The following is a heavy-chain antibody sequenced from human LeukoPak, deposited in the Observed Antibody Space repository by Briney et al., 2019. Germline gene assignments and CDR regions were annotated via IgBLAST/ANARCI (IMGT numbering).Heavy chain of an antibody. CDR2: ISYDGSNA. D-gene: IGHD6-19*01. J-gene: IGHJ4*02. Sequence: GGSLRLSCAVSGFAFSDYGMHWVRQAPGKGLEWVAVISYDGSNAYYADSVKGRFTISRDNSKNPLYLQMSSLRAVDTAVYYCAKSNSGWYVPPSDWGQGTLVTVSS. CDR3: AKSNSGWYVPPSD. CDR1: GFAFSDYG. V-gene: IGHV3-30*18.